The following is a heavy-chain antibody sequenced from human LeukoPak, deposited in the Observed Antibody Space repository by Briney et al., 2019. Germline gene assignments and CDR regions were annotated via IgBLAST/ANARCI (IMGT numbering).Heavy chain of an antibody. Sequence: GGSLRLSCGASGFTFPTYGMTWVRQAPGKGLEWVSAIGAGGRNTYYADSVKGRFTISRDNSKNTLYLQMNSLRAEDTAVYYCAKAALVASDFDYWGQGTLVTVSS. J-gene: IGHJ4*02. CDR2: IGAGGRNT. CDR3: AKAALVASDFDY. CDR1: GFTFPTYG. D-gene: IGHD5-12*01. V-gene: IGHV3-23*01.